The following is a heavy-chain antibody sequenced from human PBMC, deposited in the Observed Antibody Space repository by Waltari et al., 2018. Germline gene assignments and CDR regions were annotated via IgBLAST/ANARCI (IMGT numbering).Heavy chain of an antibody. D-gene: IGHD3-3*01. J-gene: IGHJ5*02. CDR1: GFTFNSYW. Sequence: EVQLVESGGGLVQPGGSVRLSCAASGFTFNSYWMHWVRQAPGTGLVWVSRINSDGSNIRYADSVKGRFTISRDNAKNTLYLQMNSLRAEDTAVYYCARDLSVWSGYYGGWFDPWGQGTLVTVSS. CDR3: ARDLSVWSGYYGGWFDP. V-gene: IGHV3-74*01. CDR2: INSDGSNI.